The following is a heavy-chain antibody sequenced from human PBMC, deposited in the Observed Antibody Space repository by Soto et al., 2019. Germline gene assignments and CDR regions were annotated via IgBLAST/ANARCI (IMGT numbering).Heavy chain of an antibody. CDR3: ARLKGGFGELVI. Sequence: SETLSLTCSVSGGSISSNRYYWGWIRQPPGKGLEWIGNIHYSGSTYYNPSLKSRVTIFVDPTRNHFSLKPSSVTAAPRAVDYSARLKGGFGELVIGCQGRNVTV. D-gene: IGHD3-10*01. CDR1: GGSISSNRYY. J-gene: IGHJ3*02. V-gene: IGHV4-39*01. CDR2: IHYSGST.